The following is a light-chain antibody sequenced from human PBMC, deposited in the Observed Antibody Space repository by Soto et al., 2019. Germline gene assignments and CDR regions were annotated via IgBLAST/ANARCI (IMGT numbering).Light chain of an antibody. Sequence: QAVVTQPPSASGTPGQRAIISCSGSSSNIGRDTVNWYRQFPGTAPKLLIYSNNQRPSGVPDRFSGSKSGTSASLAISGLQSEDEADYYCAVWDDSLNGLWVFGGGTKVTVL. V-gene: IGLV1-44*01. CDR2: SNN. CDR1: SSNIGRDT. CDR3: AVWDDSLNGLWV. J-gene: IGLJ3*02.